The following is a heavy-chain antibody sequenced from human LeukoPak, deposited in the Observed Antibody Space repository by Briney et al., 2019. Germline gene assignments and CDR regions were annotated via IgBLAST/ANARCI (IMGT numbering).Heavy chain of an antibody. CDR1: GLTFRAYA. J-gene: IGHJ4*02. Sequence: GGPRRLPGEASGLTFRAYAITGFRKPPGRGREWVSSIGSDNKPHYSESVKGRFAISRDNSKSMLFLQLNSLRAEDTAVYYCAVMGGEHLVLDYWGQGTLVTVSS. D-gene: IGHD6-6*01. CDR3: AVMGGEHLVLDY. V-gene: IGHV3-23*05. CDR2: IGSDNKP.